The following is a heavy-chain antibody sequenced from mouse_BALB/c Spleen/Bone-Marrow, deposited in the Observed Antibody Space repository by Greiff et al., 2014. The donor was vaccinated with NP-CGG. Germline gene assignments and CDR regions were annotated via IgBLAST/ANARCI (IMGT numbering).Heavy chain of an antibody. CDR1: GFTFSDLY. D-gene: IGHD2-14*01. Sequence: EVMLVESGGGLVKPGGSLKLSCAASGFTFSDLYMYWVRQTPEKRLEWVATISYGGSYIYYPDSVKGRFTISRDDAKNNLYLQMSSLKSEDTAMYYCARDRGVQGYAMDYWGQGTSVTVSS. CDR3: ARDRGVQGYAMDY. V-gene: IGHV5-4*02. CDR2: ISYGGSYI. J-gene: IGHJ4*01.